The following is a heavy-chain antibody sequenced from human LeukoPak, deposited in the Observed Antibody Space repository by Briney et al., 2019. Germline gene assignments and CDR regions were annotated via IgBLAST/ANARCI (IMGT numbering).Heavy chain of an antibody. Sequence: ASMKVSCKASGYNFTRYYMHWVRQAPGQGLEWMGIINPSGGTTSYAQKFQGRVTVTRDTSTSTVYMELSSLRSEDTAVYYCARDLVVVTGLRTRGSFDIWGQGTMVTVSS. V-gene: IGHV1-46*01. CDR1: GYNFTRYY. CDR2: INPSGGTT. CDR3: ARDLVVVTGLRTRGSFDI. D-gene: IGHD2-21*02. J-gene: IGHJ3*02.